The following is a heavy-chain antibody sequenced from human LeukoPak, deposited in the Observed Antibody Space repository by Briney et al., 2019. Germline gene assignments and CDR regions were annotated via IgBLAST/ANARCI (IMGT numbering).Heavy chain of an antibody. Sequence: SETLSLTCAVYGGSFSGYYWSWIRQPPGKGLEWIGEINHSGSTNYNPSLKSRVTISVDTSKNQFSLKLSSVTAADTAVYYCARGRRKWPLYYYYYMDVWGKGTTVTVSS. CDR2: INHSGST. CDR3: ARGRRKWPLYYYYYMDV. J-gene: IGHJ6*03. D-gene: IGHD5-12*01. V-gene: IGHV4-34*01. CDR1: GGSFSGYY.